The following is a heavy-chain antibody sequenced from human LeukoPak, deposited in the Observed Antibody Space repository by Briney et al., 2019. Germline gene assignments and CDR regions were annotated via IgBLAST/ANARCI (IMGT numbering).Heavy chain of an antibody. CDR2: IYYSGST. CDR3: ARHLPIVDTAMDHYYYYGMDV. Sequence: SETLSLTCTVSGGSLSSYYWSWIRQPPGKGLEWIGYIYYSGSTNYNPSLKSRVTISVDTSKNQFSLKLSSVTAADTAVYYCARHLPIVDTAMDHYYYYGMDVWGQGTTVTVSS. V-gene: IGHV4-59*08. D-gene: IGHD5-18*01. J-gene: IGHJ6*02. CDR1: GGSLSSYY.